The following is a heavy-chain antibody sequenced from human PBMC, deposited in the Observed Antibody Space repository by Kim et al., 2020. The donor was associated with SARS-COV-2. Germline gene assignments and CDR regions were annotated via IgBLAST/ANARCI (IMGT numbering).Heavy chain of an antibody. Sequence: GGSLRLSSVASGFTFSNYAMTWVRQAPGKGLEWVSVISRSGGTIFYADSVKGRFTISRDNSMNTVYLQMNSLRAEDTAVYYCARTQPSDWGNQRGIPGVWGGGATVTVS. CDR3: ARTQPSDWGNQRGIPGV. CDR2: ISRSGGTI. J-gene: IGHJ6*01. V-gene: IGHV3-23*01. D-gene: IGHD3-16*01. CDR1: GFTFSNYA.